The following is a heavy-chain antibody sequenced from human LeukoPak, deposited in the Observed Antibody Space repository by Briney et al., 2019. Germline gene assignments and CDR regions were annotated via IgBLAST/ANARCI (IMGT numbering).Heavy chain of an antibody. J-gene: IGHJ4*02. D-gene: IGHD3-3*01. Sequence: PPETLPLTCTVSGYSISSGYYWGWIRQPPGKGLEWIGSIYHSGSTYYNPSLKSRVTISVDTSKNQFSLKFRSVTAADTAVYYCAREVGIWSGYYRVFDYWGQGTLVTVSS. CDR1: GYSISSGYY. CDR3: AREVGIWSGYYRVFDY. V-gene: IGHV4-38-2*02. CDR2: IYHSGST.